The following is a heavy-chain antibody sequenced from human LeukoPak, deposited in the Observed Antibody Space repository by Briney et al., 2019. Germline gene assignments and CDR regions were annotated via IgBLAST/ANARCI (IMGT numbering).Heavy chain of an antibody. Sequence: ASVKVSCKASGYTFTSYYMHWVRQAPGRGLEWMGIINPSGGSTSYAQKLQGRVTMTTDTSTSTAYMELRSLRSDDTAVYYCARDQGKLDPWGQGTLVTVSS. V-gene: IGHV1-46*01. CDR3: ARDQGKLDP. J-gene: IGHJ5*02. CDR1: GYTFTSYY. CDR2: INPSGGST.